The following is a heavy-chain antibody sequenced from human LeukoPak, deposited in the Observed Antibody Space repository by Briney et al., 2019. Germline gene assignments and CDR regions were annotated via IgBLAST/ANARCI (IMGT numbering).Heavy chain of an antibody. CDR3: ARDYVWGSYRLKPYYYYMDV. CDR1: GGSISSGSYY. V-gene: IGHV4-61*02. D-gene: IGHD3-16*02. J-gene: IGHJ6*03. Sequence: SETLSLTCTVSGGSISSGSYYWSWIRQPAGKGLEWIGRIYTSGSTNYNPSLKSRVTISVDTSKNQFSLKLSSVTAADTAVYYCARDYVWGSYRLKPYYYYMDVWGKGTTVTISS. CDR2: IYTSGST.